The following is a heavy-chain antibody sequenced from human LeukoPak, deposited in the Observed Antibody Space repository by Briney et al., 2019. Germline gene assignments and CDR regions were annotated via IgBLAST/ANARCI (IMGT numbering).Heavy chain of an antibody. J-gene: IGHJ4*02. D-gene: IGHD6-19*01. CDR2: IRQDGSEK. CDR3: ARSGRSGWPGELDY. CDR1: GFTFSSYW. V-gene: IGHV3-7*01. Sequence: GGSLRLSCAASGFTFSSYWMSWVRQAPGKGLEWVANIRQDGSEKYYVDSVKGRFTISRDNAKNSLYLQMNSLRAEDTAVYYCARSGRSGWPGELDYWGQGTLVTVSS.